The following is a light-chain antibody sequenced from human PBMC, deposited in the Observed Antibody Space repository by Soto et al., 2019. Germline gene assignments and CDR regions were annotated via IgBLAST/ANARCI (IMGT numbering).Light chain of an antibody. Sequence: DIQMTQSPSSLSASLGDRVTITCRASQSISTYLNWYQQKPGKAPKLLIYAASSLESGVPSRFSGSGSGTDFTLTISSLQPEDFATYYCQQDNSFPITFGQGTQVDIK. CDR1: QSISTY. CDR3: QQDNSFPIT. V-gene: IGKV1-39*01. CDR2: AAS. J-gene: IGKJ5*01.